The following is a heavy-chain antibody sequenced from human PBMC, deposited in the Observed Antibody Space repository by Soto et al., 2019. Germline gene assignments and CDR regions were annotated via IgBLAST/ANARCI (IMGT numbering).Heavy chain of an antibody. V-gene: IGHV4-31*03. D-gene: IGHD6-6*01. CDR2: IYYSGST. Sequence: QVQLQESGPGLVKPSQTLSLTCTVSGASMSSGGYYWTWIRQSPGKGLEWIGDIYYSGSTYYNPSLESRVAISLDTSRSQFSLTLHSVTAADTAIYCCARDRHNNFFDPWGQGTLVTVSS. J-gene: IGHJ5*02. CDR3: ARDRHNNFFDP. CDR1: GASMSSGGYY.